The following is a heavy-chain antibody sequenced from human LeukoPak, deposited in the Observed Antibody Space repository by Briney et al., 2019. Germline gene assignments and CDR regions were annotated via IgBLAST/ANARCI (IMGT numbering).Heavy chain of an antibody. CDR1: GGSISSYY. J-gene: IGHJ5*02. D-gene: IGHD3-10*01. V-gene: IGHV4-59*08. Sequence: ESGPGLVQPSETLSLTCTVSGGSISSYYWSWIRQPPGKGLEWIGYITYTGSTNYNPSLKSRVTISVDTSKHQFSLKLSSVTAADTAVYYCARQRLLWFGELEGYHEYWFDPWGQGTLVTVSP. CDR3: ARQRLLWFGELEGYHEYWFDP. CDR2: ITYTGST.